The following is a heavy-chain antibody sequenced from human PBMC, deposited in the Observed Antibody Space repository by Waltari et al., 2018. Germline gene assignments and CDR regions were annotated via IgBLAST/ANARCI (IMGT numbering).Heavy chain of an antibody. J-gene: IGHJ5*02. D-gene: IGHD3-10*01. CDR3: VRDLGGSGTSWFDA. Sequence: QVQLQESGPGLARPSETLSLSCLVSSFSIRSGYFWGWIRQPPGKGLEWIGSISHSGKTSYKPSPKSRVTMSVDTSNNHFALKLTSVTAADTAIYYCVRDLGGSGTSWFDAWGQGTLVTVSS. CDR1: SFSIRSGYF. CDR2: ISHSGKT. V-gene: IGHV4-38-2*02.